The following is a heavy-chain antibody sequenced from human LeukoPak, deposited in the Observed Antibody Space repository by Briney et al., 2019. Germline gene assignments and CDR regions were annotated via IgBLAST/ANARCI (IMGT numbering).Heavy chain of an antibody. CDR3: ARVAVDLDCSGDTCSSVFKSFDA. CDR1: GYMFTSYA. CDR2: IRAYNGNT. V-gene: IGHV1-18*01. Sequence: ASVRVSCKASGYMFTSYAISWVRRAPGQGLEWMGWIRAYNGNTKYAQKFQARVTMITDTSTSTAYMELRSLRSDDTAVYYCARVAVDLDCSGDTCSSVFKSFDAWGQGTLVTVSS. D-gene: IGHD2-15*01. J-gene: IGHJ5*02.